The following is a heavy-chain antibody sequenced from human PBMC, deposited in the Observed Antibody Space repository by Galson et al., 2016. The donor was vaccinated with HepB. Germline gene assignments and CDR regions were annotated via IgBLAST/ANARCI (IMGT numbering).Heavy chain of an antibody. D-gene: IGHD3-10*01. Sequence: SLRLSCAASGVTFSNYNMNWVRQAPGKGLEWVSSISSSTSYIYYADSVKGRFTISRDSAKNSLYLQMNGLRAEDTAVYYCVYYYGSGSYYKRDYWGQGTLVTVSS. CDR3: VYYYGSGSYYKRDY. V-gene: IGHV3-21*01. CDR1: GVTFSNYN. CDR2: ISSSTSYI. J-gene: IGHJ4*02.